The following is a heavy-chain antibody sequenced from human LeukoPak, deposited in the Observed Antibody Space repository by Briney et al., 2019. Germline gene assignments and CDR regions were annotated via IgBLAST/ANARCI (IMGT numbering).Heavy chain of an antibody. Sequence: PSETLSLTCTVSGGSISSGGYYWSWIRQHPGKGLEWIGYIYYSGSTYYNPSLKSRVTISVDTSKNQFSLKLSSVTAADTAVYYCAREVTPGWYFDLWGRGTLVTVSS. V-gene: IGHV4-31*03. CDR3: AREVTPGWYFDL. D-gene: IGHD2-21*02. J-gene: IGHJ2*01. CDR2: IYYSGST. CDR1: GGSISSGGYY.